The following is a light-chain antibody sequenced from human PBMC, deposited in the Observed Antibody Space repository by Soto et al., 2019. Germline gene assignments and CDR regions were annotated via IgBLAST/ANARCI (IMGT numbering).Light chain of an antibody. CDR2: GAS. Sequence: IVMTQSPATLSVSPGERATLSCRASQSVSSYLAWYQQKPGQAPRLLIYGASTRATGVPARFSGSGSGTDFTLTITSLQSEDFAVYYCQHYPNSPLTFGGGTKVEIK. J-gene: IGKJ4*01. CDR3: QHYPNSPLT. CDR1: QSVSSY. V-gene: IGKV3-15*01.